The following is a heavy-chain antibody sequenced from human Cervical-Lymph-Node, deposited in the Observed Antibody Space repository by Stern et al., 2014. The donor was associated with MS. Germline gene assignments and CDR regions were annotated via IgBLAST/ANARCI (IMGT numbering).Heavy chain of an antibody. CDR2: IGTAGDT. D-gene: IGHD5-24*01. CDR1: GFTFSSYD. J-gene: IGHJ2*01. CDR3: ARDRGDGLFDL. Sequence: EVQLVEPGGGLVQPGGSLRLSCAASGFTFSSYDMHWVRQATGKGLEWVSAIGTAGDTYYPGSVKGRFTISRENAKNSLYLQMNSLRAGDTAVYYCARDRGDGLFDLWGRGTLVTVSS. V-gene: IGHV3-13*01.